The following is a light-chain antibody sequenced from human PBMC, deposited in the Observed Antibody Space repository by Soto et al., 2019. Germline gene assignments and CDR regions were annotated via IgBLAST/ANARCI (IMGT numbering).Light chain of an antibody. J-gene: IGKJ4*01. CDR1: QSISNY. CDR3: QQSYRTPLT. Sequence: DLEMTQSPSSLSASVGDRVTITCRASQSISNYLNWYQHKPGKVPKLLIYAASSLQSGVPTRFSGSVSGTHFTLTINSLQPEDFATYYCQQSYRTPLTFGGGTKIEIK. V-gene: IGKV1-39*01. CDR2: AAS.